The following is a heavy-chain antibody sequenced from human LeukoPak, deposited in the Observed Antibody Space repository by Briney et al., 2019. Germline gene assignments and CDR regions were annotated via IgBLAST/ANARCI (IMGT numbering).Heavy chain of an antibody. Sequence: PGGSLRLSCAASGFTFDDYGMSWVRQAPGKGPEWVSSINWNGAGTGYADSVKGRLTISRDNAKNSLYLQMNSLRAEDTALYYCARDCSYGAFDYWGQGALVTVSS. D-gene: IGHD5-18*01. CDR2: INWNGAGT. CDR1: GFTFDDYG. CDR3: ARDCSYGAFDY. V-gene: IGHV3-20*04. J-gene: IGHJ4*02.